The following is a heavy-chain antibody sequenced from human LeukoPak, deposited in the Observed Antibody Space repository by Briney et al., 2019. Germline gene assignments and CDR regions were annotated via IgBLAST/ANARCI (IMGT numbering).Heavy chain of an antibody. CDR1: GFIFSNYA. CDR2: LRGDGET. Sequence: PGGSLRLSCAASGFIFSNYAMSWVRQTPARGLECVSSLRGDGETFYADSVKGRFTLSRDDSRKTVYLQLSNLRVEDTAVYYCAKANLISSADAVWWGQGTLVTVSS. J-gene: IGHJ4*02. D-gene: IGHD3/OR15-3a*01. CDR3: AKANLISSADAVW. V-gene: IGHV3-23*01.